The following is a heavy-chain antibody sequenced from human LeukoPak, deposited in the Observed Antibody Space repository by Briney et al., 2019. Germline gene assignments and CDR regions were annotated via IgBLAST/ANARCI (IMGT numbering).Heavy chain of an antibody. CDR1: GFTFSDYY. CDR3: ARYYGSGRDGDY. J-gene: IGHJ4*02. Sequence: GSLRLSCAASGFTFSDYYMTWIRQPPGKGLEWIGSIFYDGSPDYNPSLKSRVTISVDTSKNQFSLKVNSVTAADTAVYFCARYYGSGRDGDYWGQGTLVTVSS. D-gene: IGHD3-10*01. CDR2: IFYDGSP. V-gene: IGHV4-59*05.